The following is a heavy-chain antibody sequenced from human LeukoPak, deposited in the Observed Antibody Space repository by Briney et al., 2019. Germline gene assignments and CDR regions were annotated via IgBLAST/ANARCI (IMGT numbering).Heavy chain of an antibody. CDR3: AKVAEVGATGYYYYMDV. Sequence: GGSLRLSCAASGFTFSNYMNWVRQAPGKGLEWVSVIYSGGSTYYADSVKGRFTISRDNSKNTLYLQMSSLRAEDTAVYYCAKVAEVGATGYYYYMDVWGKGTTVTISS. D-gene: IGHD1-26*01. CDR2: IYSGGST. V-gene: IGHV3-66*01. CDR1: GFTFSNY. J-gene: IGHJ6*03.